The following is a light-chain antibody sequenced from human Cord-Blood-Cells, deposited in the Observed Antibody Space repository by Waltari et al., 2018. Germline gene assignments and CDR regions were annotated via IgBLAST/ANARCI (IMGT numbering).Light chain of an antibody. Sequence: QSALTQPPSASGSPGQSVTISCTGTSSDVGGYNYVSWYQQHPGKAPKLMIYEVSTRPSVGPHRYSGCKAGNTGSLTVSGLQAEDEADYCCSSYAGSNNWVFGGGTKLTVL. CDR1: SSDVGGYNY. V-gene: IGLV2-8*01. J-gene: IGLJ3*02. CDR2: EVS. CDR3: SSYAGSNNWV.